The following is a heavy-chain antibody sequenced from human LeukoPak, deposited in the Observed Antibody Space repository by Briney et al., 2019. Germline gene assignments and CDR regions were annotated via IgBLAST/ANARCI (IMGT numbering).Heavy chain of an antibody. CDR1: GFTVSSNY. J-gene: IGHJ5*02. CDR3: ARAKAAESWFDP. D-gene: IGHD2-15*01. CDR2: IYSGGST. V-gene: IGHV3-53*01. Sequence: GGSLRLSCAASGFTVSSNYMSWVHQAPGKGLEWVSVIYSGGSTYYADSVKGRFTISRDNSKNTLYLQMNSLRAEDTAVYYCARAKAAESWFDPWGQGTLVTVSS.